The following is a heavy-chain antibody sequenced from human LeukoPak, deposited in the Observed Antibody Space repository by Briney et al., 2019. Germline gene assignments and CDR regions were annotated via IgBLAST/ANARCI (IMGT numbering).Heavy chain of an antibody. J-gene: IGHJ6*03. CDR2: INWNGAST. CDR1: GFTFDDYG. V-gene: IGHV3-20*04. Sequence: PGGSLRLSCAASGFTFDDYGMSWVRQAPGKGLEWVSGINWNGASTGYADSVKGRFTISRDNAKNSLYLQMNSLRAEDTALYYCARAGDYDPNVYYYYYMDVWAKGTTLTVSS. CDR3: ARAGDYDPNVYYYYYMDV. D-gene: IGHD4-17*01.